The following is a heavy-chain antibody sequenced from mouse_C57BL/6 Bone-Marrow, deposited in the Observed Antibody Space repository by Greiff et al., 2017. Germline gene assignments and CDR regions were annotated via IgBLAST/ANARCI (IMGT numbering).Heavy chain of an antibody. CDR2: IDPENGDT. CDR3: TTGSRAWFAY. V-gene: IGHV14-4*01. D-gene: IGHD1-1*01. Sequence: DVKLVESGAELVRPGASVKLSCTASGFNIKDDYMHWVKQRPEQGLEWIGWIDPENGDTEYASKFQGKATITADTSSNTAYLQLSSLTSEDTAVYYCTTGSRAWFAYWGQGTLVTVSA. J-gene: IGHJ3*01. CDR1: GFNIKDDY.